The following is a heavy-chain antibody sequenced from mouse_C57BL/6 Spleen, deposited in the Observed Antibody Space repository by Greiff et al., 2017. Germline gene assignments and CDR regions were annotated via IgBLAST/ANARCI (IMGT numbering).Heavy chain of an antibody. CDR1: GYSITSGYY. CDR2: ISYDGSN. D-gene: IGHD1-1*01. CDR3: AKDYGSSSAWFAY. V-gene: IGHV3-6*01. Sequence: SGPGLVKPSQSLSLTCSVTGYSITSGYYWNWIRQFPGNKLEWMGYISYDGSNNYNPSLKNRISITRDTSKNQFFLKLNSVTTEDTATYYCAKDYGSSSAWFAYWGQGTLVTVSA. J-gene: IGHJ3*01.